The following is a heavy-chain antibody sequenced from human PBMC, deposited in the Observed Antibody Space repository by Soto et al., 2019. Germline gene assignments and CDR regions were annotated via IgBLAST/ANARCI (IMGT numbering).Heavy chain of an antibody. Sequence: GGSLRLSCAASGFTFSSYWLSWVRQAPGKGLEWVANINQDGSQKYYVDSVKGRFTISRDNAKNSLYLQMNSLRAEDTAVYYCAKGGRGSYFDYWGQGTLVTVSS. D-gene: IGHD3-16*01. CDR2: INQDGSQK. J-gene: IGHJ4*02. CDR3: AKGGRGSYFDY. CDR1: GFTFSSYW. V-gene: IGHV3-7*01.